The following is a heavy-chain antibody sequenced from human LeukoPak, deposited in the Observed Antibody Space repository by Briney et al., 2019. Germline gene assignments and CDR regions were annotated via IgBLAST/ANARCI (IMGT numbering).Heavy chain of an antibody. CDR3: ARDLPSRAFDY. J-gene: IGHJ4*02. CDR2: IKQDGSEK. Sequence: GGSLRLSCAASGFTFSSYWMSWVRQAPGKGLEWVSNIKQDGSEKYYVDSVKGRFTISRDNAKNSLYLQMNSLRAEDTAVYYCARDLPSRAFDYWGQGTLVTVSS. D-gene: IGHD2-2*01. V-gene: IGHV3-7*05. CDR1: GFTFSSYW.